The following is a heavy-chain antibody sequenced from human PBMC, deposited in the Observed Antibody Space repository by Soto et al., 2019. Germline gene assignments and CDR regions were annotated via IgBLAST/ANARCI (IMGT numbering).Heavy chain of an antibody. Sequence: QVQLVQSGAEVKKPGSSVKVSCKASGGTFSSYTISWVRQAPGQGLEWMGRIIPILGIANYAQKFQGRVTITADKSTSTAYMEQSSLRSEDTAVDYCAIDHPAMIVDYYGIDVWGQGTTVTVSS. D-gene: IGHD3-22*01. CDR3: AIDHPAMIVDYYGIDV. CDR2: IIPILGIA. CDR1: GGTFSSYT. V-gene: IGHV1-69*08. J-gene: IGHJ6*02.